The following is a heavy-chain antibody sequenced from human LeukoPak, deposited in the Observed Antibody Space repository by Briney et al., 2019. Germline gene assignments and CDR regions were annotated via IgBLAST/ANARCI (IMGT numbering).Heavy chain of an antibody. CDR1: GYRLSELS. V-gene: IGHV1-24*01. CDR2: FNPEDGET. D-gene: IGHD3-10*01. Sequence: ASVKVSCRVSGYRLSELSMHRVRQAPGGGLEWMGGFNPEDGETMYAEKFEDRVTLTEDKSTDTAYMELRSLRSDDTAMYFCATDAGDNGGYFYGAFDIWGQGTMVTVSS. J-gene: IGHJ3*02. CDR3: ATDAGDNGGYFYGAFDI.